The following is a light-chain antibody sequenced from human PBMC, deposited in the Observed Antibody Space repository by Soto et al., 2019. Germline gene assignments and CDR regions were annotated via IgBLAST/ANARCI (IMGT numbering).Light chain of an antibody. Sequence: QSVLTQPTSVSGSPGQSITISCTGNGNDIGAYNYVSWYQQHPGKAPRLLIHGVRNRPPGVSSRCSDSKSGLTASLTISGLHAEDEADYYCSSFTTNRFYVFGPGTKVTVL. CDR3: SSFTTNRFYV. CDR2: GVR. CDR1: GNDIGAYNY. V-gene: IGLV2-14*01. J-gene: IGLJ1*01.